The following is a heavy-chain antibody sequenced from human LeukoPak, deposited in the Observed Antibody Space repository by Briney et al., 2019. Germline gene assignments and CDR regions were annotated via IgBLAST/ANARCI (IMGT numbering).Heavy chain of an antibody. CDR3: ARGGSRVTTINILDY. CDR2: IRVYNGDT. Sequence: ASVKVSCKPPGYTFTSYGISWVRQAPGQGLEWMGWIRVYNGDTNYAQKFKGRVTMTTDTSTNTAYMELRSLGSDDTAVYYCARGGSRVTTINILDYWGQGTLVTVSS. V-gene: IGHV1-18*01. J-gene: IGHJ4*02. CDR1: GYTFTSYG. D-gene: IGHD5-24*01.